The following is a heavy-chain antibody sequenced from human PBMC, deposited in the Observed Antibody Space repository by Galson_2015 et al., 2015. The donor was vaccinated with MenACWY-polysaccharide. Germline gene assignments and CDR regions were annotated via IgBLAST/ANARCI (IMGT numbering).Heavy chain of an antibody. CDR2: LSPDTSNK. J-gene: IGHJ4*01. V-gene: IGHV3-23*01. Sequence: SLRLSCAGSGLTFSSYGMNWVRQAPGTGLEWVSGLSPDTSNKNYADSVRGRFTISRDNSKNTLYLQMDSLRAEDTALFYCAKGADRYGAGNYYDCSGRGTQVTVS. D-gene: IGHD3-10*01. CDR1: GLTFSSYG. CDR3: AKGADRYGAGNYYDC.